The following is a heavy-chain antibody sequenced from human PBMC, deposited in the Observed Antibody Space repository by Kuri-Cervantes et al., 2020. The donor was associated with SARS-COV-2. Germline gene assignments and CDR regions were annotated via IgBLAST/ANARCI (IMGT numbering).Heavy chain of an antibody. Sequence: ESLKISCTVSGGYISSYYWSWIRQPPGKGLEWIGYIYYSGSTNYNPSLKSRVTISVDTSKNQFSLKLSSVTAADTAVYYCARGISRRLALSHYYYYGMDVWGQGTTVTVSS. J-gene: IGHJ6*02. CDR1: GGYISSYY. D-gene: IGHD3-16*01. CDR2: IYYSGST. V-gene: IGHV4-59*12. CDR3: ARGISRRLALSHYYYYGMDV.